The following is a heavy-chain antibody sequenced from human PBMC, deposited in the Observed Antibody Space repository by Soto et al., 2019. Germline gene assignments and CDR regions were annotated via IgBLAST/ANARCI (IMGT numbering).Heavy chain of an antibody. Sequence: QVQLQESGPGLVKPSGTLSLTCAVSGACISSSHWWSWVRQPPGKGLEWIGEIYDSGSTNYNPSLNSRATISVDKSKNQFSLNLNSVTAADTAVYYCARRFFDYWGQGSLVTVSS. CDR1: GACISSSHW. J-gene: IGHJ4*02. V-gene: IGHV4-4*02. CDR3: ARRFFDY. CDR2: IYDSGST.